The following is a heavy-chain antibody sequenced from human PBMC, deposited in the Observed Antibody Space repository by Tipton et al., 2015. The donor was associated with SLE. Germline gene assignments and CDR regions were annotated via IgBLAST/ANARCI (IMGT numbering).Heavy chain of an antibody. Sequence: LRLSCAVYGGSFSGYYWSWIRQPPGKGLEWIGEINHSGYTNYNLSLKSRVTISVDTSKNQFSLKLSSVTAADTAAYYCARATDCSGGRCYSAYYYYYGMDVWGQGTTVTVSS. D-gene: IGHD2-15*01. CDR1: GGSFSGYY. CDR3: ARATDCSGGRCYSAYYYYYGMDV. J-gene: IGHJ6*02. CDR2: INHSGYT. V-gene: IGHV4-34*01.